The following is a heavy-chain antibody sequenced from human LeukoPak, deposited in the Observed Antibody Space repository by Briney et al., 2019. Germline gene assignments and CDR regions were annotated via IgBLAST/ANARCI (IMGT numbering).Heavy chain of an antibody. CDR2: IGGGGRTT. V-gene: IGHV3-23*01. J-gene: IGHJ3*02. D-gene: IGHD2-8*01. Sequence: PGGSLRLSCTASGFTFSDYTMNWVLQAPGKGLEWVSHIGGGGRTTDYADAVKGRFTVSRDNSKNTLYLQINSLRADDTAVFYCAKDSVQRNGVFDAFDIWGQGTMVTVSS. CDR3: AKDSVQRNGVFDAFDI. CDR1: GFTFSDYT.